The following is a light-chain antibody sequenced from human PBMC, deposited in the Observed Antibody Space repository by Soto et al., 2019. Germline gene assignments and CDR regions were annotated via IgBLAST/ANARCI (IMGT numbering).Light chain of an antibody. J-gene: IGLJ2*01. CDR2: EDN. V-gene: IGLV6-57*02. CDR1: SGSIGSHY. CDR3: QSYERNNVNVV. Sequence: NFMLTQPHSVSESPGKTVTISCTGRSGSIGSHYVQWFQQRPGSAPTTVIFEDNQRPSGVSDRFSGSVDSSSNAASLTIAGLQTEDEADYYCQSYERNNVNVVLGGGTKLTVL.